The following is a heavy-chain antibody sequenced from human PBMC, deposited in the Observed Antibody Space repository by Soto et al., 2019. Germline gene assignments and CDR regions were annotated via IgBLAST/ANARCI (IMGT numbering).Heavy chain of an antibody. CDR1: GDSIGNFY. CDR3: VKGYGTTSPCSGDFQC. Sequence: SETLSLTCAISGDSIGNFYWSWILQPAGKGLESLGRLSASGRTNYSPSLRGRVTMTIDTSATTAYMELRNLTSEDTAVYFSVKGYGTTSPCSGDFQCWRQGTLDTVSA. J-gene: IGHJ1*01. CDR2: LSASGRT. V-gene: IGHV4-4*07. D-gene: IGHD1-1*01.